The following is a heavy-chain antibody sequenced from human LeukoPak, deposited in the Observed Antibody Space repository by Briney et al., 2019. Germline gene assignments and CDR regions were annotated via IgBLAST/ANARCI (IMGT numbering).Heavy chain of an antibody. Sequence: PSETLSLTCTVSGGPISSSYWSWIRQPPGKGLEWIGFIYYSGNTNYNPSLKSRVIISVDTSKNQFSLKLSSVTAADTAVYYCARVLGVTMDYWGQGTLVTVSS. V-gene: IGHV4-59*12. CDR2: IYYSGNT. J-gene: IGHJ4*02. CDR1: GGPISSSY. D-gene: IGHD3-16*01. CDR3: ARVLGVTMDY.